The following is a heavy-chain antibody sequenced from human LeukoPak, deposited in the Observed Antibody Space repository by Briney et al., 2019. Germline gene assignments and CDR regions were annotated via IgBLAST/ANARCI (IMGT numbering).Heavy chain of an antibody. V-gene: IGHV4-34*01. CDR1: GGSFSGYY. D-gene: IGHD3-10*01. CDR3: ARGDYYGSGSYSGYFDY. J-gene: IGHJ4*02. CDR2: INHSGST. Sequence: SETLSLTCAVYGGSFSGYYWSWIRQPPGKGLEWIGEINHSGSTNYNPSLKSRVTISVDTSKNQFSLKPSSVTAADTAVYYCARGDYYGSGSYSGYFDYWGQGTLVTVSS.